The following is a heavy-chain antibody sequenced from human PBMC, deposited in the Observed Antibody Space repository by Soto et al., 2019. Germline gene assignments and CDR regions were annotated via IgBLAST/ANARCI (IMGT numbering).Heavy chain of an antibody. V-gene: IGHV1-2*02. CDR2: INPNSGGT. CDR3: ARSRYSSGWYFDY. J-gene: IGHJ4*02. Sequence: GGSVKVACEASGYAFTGYYMHWVRQAPGQGLEWMGWINPNSGGTNYAQKFQGRVTMTRDTSISTAYMELSRLRSDDTAVYYCARSRYSSGWYFDYWRQGTLVTVSS. D-gene: IGHD6-19*01. CDR1: GYAFTGYY.